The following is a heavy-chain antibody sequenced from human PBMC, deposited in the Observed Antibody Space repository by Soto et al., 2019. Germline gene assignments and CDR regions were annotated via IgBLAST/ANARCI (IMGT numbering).Heavy chain of an antibody. Sequence: PGWSLRLSCASSVFTFIDHYMDWVRQAPGKGLEWVGRARNKVNSYTTAYAASVEGRFIISRDDSKNSLYLQMNSLKTEDTAVYFCARLMGTSFDLWGQGTLVTVSS. J-gene: IGHJ4*02. CDR1: VFTFIDHY. CDR3: ARLMGTSFDL. V-gene: IGHV3-72*01. D-gene: IGHD2-8*01. CDR2: ARNKVNSYTT.